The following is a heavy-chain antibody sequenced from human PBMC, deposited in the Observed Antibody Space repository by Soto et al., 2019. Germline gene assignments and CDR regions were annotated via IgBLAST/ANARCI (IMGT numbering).Heavy chain of an antibody. D-gene: IGHD4-17*01. CDR2: IKQDGSEK. Sequence: EVQLVESGGGLVQPGGSLRLSCAASGFTFSSYWMSWVRQAPGKGLEWVANIKQDGSEKYYVDSVKGRFTISRDNAKNSLYLQMNSLRAEDTAVYYCARDVPLRWLTRQVPYYFDYWGQGTLVTVSS. J-gene: IGHJ4*02. CDR3: ARDVPLRWLTRQVPYYFDY. V-gene: IGHV3-7*01. CDR1: GFTFSSYW.